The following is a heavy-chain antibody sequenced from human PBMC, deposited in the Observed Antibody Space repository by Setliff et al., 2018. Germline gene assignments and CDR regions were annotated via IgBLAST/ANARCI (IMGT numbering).Heavy chain of an antibody. J-gene: IGHJ4*02. CDR3: ARDSGNSGMIDY. D-gene: IGHD6-25*01. CDR1: GFTFGDFA. V-gene: IGHV3-23*01. Sequence: GGSLRLSCAASGFTFGDFAMTWVRQAPGKGLEWVSGIGGRGISTYYADSVKGRFIISRDNAKNSLYLQMNSLRVEDTALYYCARDSGNSGMIDYWGQGTPVTVSS. CDR2: IGGRGIST.